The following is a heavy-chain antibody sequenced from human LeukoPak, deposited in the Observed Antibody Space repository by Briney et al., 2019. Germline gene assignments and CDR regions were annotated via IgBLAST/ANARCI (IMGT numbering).Heavy chain of an antibody. D-gene: IGHD4-23*01. CDR2: IDTRGSS. J-gene: IGHJ4*02. V-gene: IGHV4-61*02. Sequence: SQTLSLTCTASGGSISSGSYFWIWIRQPTGKGLEWIGRIDTRGSSNYNPSLKSRVTISVDTSKNQFSLKLSSVTAADTAVYYCARERSTVDDYWGQGTLVTVSS. CDR1: GGSISSGSYF. CDR3: ARERSTVDDY.